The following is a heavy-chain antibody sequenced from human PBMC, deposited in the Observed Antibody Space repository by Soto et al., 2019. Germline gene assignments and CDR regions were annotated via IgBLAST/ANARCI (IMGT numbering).Heavy chain of an antibody. V-gene: IGHV3-53*02. D-gene: IGHD6-19*01. J-gene: IGHJ4*02. Sequence: EVQLVETGGGLIQPGGSLRLSCAASGFTVSSNYMSWVRQAPGKGLEWVSIIYSGGTTYYADSVKGRFTISRDNSKNTRYLQMNSLRAEDTDVYYCARVSGIVVAGALDGDYFNYWGQGTLVTVSS. CDR2: IYSGGTT. CDR3: ARVSGIVVAGALDGDYFNY. CDR1: GFTVSSNY.